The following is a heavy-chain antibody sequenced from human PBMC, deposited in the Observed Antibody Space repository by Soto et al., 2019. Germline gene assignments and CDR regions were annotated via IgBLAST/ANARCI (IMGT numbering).Heavy chain of an antibody. CDR2: IIPILGIA. J-gene: IGHJ6*02. Sequence: QVQLVQSGAEVKKPGSSVKVSCKACGGTFSSYTISWVRQAPGQGLEWMGRIIPILGIANYAQKFQGRVTITADKSTSTAYMELSSLRSEDTAVYYCARDNYGDYGETYYYYGMDVWGQGTTVTVSS. D-gene: IGHD4-17*01. V-gene: IGHV1-69*08. CDR3: ARDNYGDYGETYYYYGMDV. CDR1: GGTFSSYT.